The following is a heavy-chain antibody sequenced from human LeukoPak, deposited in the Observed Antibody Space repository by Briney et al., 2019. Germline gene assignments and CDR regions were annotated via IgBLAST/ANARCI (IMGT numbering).Heavy chain of an antibody. CDR2: IYYSGST. CDR3: ARDAGHYFWYFDY. J-gene: IGHJ4*02. CDR1: VGSISSYY. Sequence: SETLSLTCTVSVGSISSYYWSWIRQPPGKGLEWIGYIYYSGSTNYNPSLKSRVTISVDTSKNQFSLKLSSVTAADTAVYYCARDAGHYFWYFDYWGQGTLVTVSS. V-gene: IGHV4-59*01. D-gene: IGHD3-3*01.